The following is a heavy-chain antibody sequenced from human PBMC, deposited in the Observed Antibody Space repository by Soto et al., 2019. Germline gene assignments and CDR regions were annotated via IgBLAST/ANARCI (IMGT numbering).Heavy chain of an antibody. J-gene: IGHJ6*02. CDR3: ARAGRFEMYFDFRRRPLTPIGGMYV. V-gene: IGHV3-23*01. CDR2: VSGGGGRT. Sequence: PGGSLRLSCSASGFTFSTYALSWVRQAPGKGLEWVSTVSGGGGRTYYADTVKGRVTISRDNSKNTLYLQMNSLRAEDKAVYYCARAGRFEMYFDFRRRPLTPIGGMYVWGQGTRVSVSS. D-gene: IGHD3-3*01. CDR1: GFTFSTYA.